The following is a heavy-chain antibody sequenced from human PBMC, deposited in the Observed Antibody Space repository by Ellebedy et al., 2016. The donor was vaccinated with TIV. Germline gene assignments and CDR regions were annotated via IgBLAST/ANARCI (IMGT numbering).Heavy chain of an antibody. V-gene: IGHV3-15*01. CDR1: GLTFMNAY. J-gene: IGHJ4*02. D-gene: IGHD2-15*01. CDR2: IYSKTDGGKT. Sequence: GESLKISXAVSGLTFMNAYMSWVRQAPGKGLEWVGHIYSKTDGGKTDYAAPVKGRFSISRDDSKDTLYLQMNSLRPEDTAMYYCTTDNTPAGHDCWGQGTLVTVSS. CDR3: TTDNTPAGHDC.